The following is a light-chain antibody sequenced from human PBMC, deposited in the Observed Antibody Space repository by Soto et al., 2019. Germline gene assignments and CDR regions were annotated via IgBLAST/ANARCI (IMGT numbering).Light chain of an antibody. J-gene: IGKJ5*01. V-gene: IGKV1D-13*01. CDR1: QGVSSS. Sequence: GDRVTITCRASQGVSSSLAWYQQKPGTAPKLLIYDASDLETGVPSRFSGSGSGTDFTLTISSLQPEDFATYYCQQFNNYPRTFGQGTRLEIK. CDR2: DAS. CDR3: QQFNNYPRT.